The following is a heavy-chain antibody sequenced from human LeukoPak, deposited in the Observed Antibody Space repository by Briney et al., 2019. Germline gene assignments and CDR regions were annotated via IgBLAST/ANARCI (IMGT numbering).Heavy chain of an antibody. CDR3: ARLSVTMVRGVIPSPPDY. CDR2: IDPSDSYT. D-gene: IGHD3-10*01. J-gene: IGHJ4*02. CDR1: GYSFTSYW. V-gene: IGHV5-10-1*01. Sequence: GESLRISCKGPGYSFTSYWISWVRQMPGKGLERMGRIDPSDSYTNYSPSFQGHVTISADKSISTAYLQWSSLKASDTAMYYCARLSVTMVRGVIPSPPDYWGQGTLVTVSS.